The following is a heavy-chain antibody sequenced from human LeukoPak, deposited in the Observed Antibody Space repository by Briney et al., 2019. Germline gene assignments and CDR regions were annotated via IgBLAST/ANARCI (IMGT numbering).Heavy chain of an antibody. CDR1: GGSINSGSYY. D-gene: IGHD6-19*01. CDR3: TRDGAPYSTGWYY. CDR2: MYTSGST. V-gene: IGHV4-61*02. J-gene: IGHJ4*02. Sequence: SETLSLTCTVSGGSINSGSYYWIWIRQPAGKGLEWIGRMYTSGSTNYNPSLKSRVTISVDTSKNQLSLKLSSVTAADTAVYYCTRDGAPYSTGWYYWGQGTLVTVSS.